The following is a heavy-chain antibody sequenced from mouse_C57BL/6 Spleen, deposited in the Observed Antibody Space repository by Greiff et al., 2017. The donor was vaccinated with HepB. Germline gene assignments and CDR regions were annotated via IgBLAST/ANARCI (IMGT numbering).Heavy chain of an antibody. D-gene: IGHD2-4*01. V-gene: IGHV1-55*01. J-gene: IGHJ4*01. CDR2: IYPGSGST. CDR3: ARRRGDDYDGAMDY. CDR1: GYTFTSYW. Sequence: QVQLQQPGAELVKPGASVKMSCKASGYTFTSYWITWVKQRPGQGLEWIGDIYPGSGSTNYNEKFKSKATLTVDTSSSTAYMQLSSLTSEDSALYYCARRRGDDYDGAMDYWGQGTSVTVSS.